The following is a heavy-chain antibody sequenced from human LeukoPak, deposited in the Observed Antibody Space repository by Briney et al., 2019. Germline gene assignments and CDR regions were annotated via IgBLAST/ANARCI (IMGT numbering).Heavy chain of an antibody. CDR1: EFTFRSYE. CDR2: ISSTGSTI. J-gene: IGHJ4*02. CDR3: ARGLYCSGHNCYFDY. Sequence: GGSLRLSCAASEFTFRSYEMHWVRQAPGKGLEWISYISSTGSTIYYVDSVQGRFTISRDNAKNSLYLQMNSLRAEDTAVYYCARGLYCSGHNCYFDYWGQGALVTVSS. D-gene: IGHD2-15*01. V-gene: IGHV3-48*03.